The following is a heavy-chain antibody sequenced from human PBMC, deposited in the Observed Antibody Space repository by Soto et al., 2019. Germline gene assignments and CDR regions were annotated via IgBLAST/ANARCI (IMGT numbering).Heavy chain of an antibody. CDR2: IFYSGTT. Sequence: SETLSLTCTVSGDSISSADYYWIWIRQTPGKGLEWIGHIFYSGTTYYNPSLKSRLTISVDTSKNQFSLRLTSVTAADTAVYYCARDLWVEPELYYYGMDVWGQGTTVTVSS. J-gene: IGHJ6*02. D-gene: IGHD1-1*01. CDR3: ARDLWVEPELYYYGMDV. V-gene: IGHV4-30-4*01. CDR1: GDSISSADYY.